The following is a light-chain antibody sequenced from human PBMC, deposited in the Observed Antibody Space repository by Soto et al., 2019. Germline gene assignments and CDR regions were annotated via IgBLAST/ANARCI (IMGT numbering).Light chain of an antibody. CDR1: QRINIY. V-gene: IGKV1-39*01. J-gene: IGKJ5*01. CDR2: SAS. CDR3: QQSFSTPT. Sequence: DIQMTQSPSSLSTSIGDRVTITFRASQRINIYLNWYRQKPGKAPELLIYSASNLQSGVTSRFSGSGSGTDFTLTISGLQSEDFATYYCQQSFSTPTFGQGTRLEIK.